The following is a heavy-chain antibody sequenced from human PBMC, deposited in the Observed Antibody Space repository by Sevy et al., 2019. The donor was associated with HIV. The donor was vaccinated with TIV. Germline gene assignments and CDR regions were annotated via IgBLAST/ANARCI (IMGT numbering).Heavy chain of an antibody. D-gene: IGHD2-15*01. CDR3: GGGAAPFDY. V-gene: IGHV4-38-2*01. Sequence: ETLSLTCAVSGYSISSGYYWGWIRQPPGKGLEWIGSIYHSGSTYYNPSLKSRVTISVDTSKNQFSLKLSSVTAADTAVYYCGGGAAPFDYWGQGTLVTVSS. CDR1: GYSISSGYY. CDR2: IYHSGST. J-gene: IGHJ4*02.